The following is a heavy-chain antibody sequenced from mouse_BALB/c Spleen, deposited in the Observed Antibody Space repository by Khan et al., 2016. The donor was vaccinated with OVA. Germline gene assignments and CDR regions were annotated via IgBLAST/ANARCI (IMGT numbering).Heavy chain of an antibody. V-gene: IGHV1-5*01. CDR1: GYTFTSYW. D-gene: IGHD2-2*01. CDR3: TRFGCLCAY. CDR2: IYPGNSDT. Sequence: VQLQQSGPVLARPGTSVKMSCKASGYTFTSYWMHWVKQRPGQGLEWIGAIYPGNSDTSYKQKFKGKATLTEVTSTSTAYMELSSLSKEVASVYYCTRFGCLCAYWGQGTRVTVSA. J-gene: IGHJ3*01.